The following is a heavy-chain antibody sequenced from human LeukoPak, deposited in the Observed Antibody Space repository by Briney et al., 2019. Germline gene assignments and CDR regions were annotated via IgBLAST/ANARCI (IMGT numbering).Heavy chain of an antibody. V-gene: IGHV1-8*01. CDR1: GYTFTSYD. CDR3: ARVNGYSYGSLDDY. D-gene: IGHD5-18*01. CDR2: MNPNSGNT. Sequence: EASVKVSCKASGYTFTSYDINWVRQATGQGLEWMGWMNPNSGNTGYAQKFQGRVTMTRNTSISTAYMELSSLRSEDTAVYYCARVNGYSYGSLDDYWGQGTLVTASS. J-gene: IGHJ4*02.